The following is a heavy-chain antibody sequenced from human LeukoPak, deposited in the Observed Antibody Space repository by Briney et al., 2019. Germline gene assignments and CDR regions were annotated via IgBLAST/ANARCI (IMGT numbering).Heavy chain of an antibody. Sequence: PGGSLRLSCAASGFTLRSYSMSWVRQAPGKGLEWVSSINWGSNHIYYADAVQGRFTISRDDAKNSLYLQMNSLRAEDTAIYYCARDNSGWSRDYWGQGTLVTVSS. CDR3: ARDNSGWSRDY. D-gene: IGHD6-19*01. CDR2: INWGSNHI. CDR1: GFTLRSYS. J-gene: IGHJ4*02. V-gene: IGHV3-21*06.